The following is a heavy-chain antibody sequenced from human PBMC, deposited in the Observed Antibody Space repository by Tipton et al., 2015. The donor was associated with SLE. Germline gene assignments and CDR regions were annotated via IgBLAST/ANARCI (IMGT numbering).Heavy chain of an antibody. J-gene: IGHJ6*03. D-gene: IGHD6-19*01. Sequence: SLRLSCAASGFTFDDYGMSWVRQAPGKGLEWVSYISSSSSYTNYADSVKGRFTISRDNAKNSLYLQMNSLRAEDTAVYYCARDFTVAGTNYYYMDVWGKGTTVTVSS. CDR1: GFTFDDYG. CDR2: ISSSSSYT. CDR3: ARDFTVAGTNYYYMDV. V-gene: IGHV3-11*06.